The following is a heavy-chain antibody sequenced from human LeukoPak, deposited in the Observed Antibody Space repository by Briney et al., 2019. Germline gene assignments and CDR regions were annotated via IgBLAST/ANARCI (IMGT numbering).Heavy chain of an antibody. V-gene: IGHV4-31*03. CDR3: ARAGDCSGGSCPPYYFDY. J-gene: IGHJ4*02. D-gene: IGHD2-15*01. CDR2: IYYSGST. CDR1: GGSISSGGYY. Sequence: SETLSLTCTVSGGSISSGGYYWSWIRQHPGKGLEWIGYIYYSGSTYYNPSLKSRVTISVDTSKNQFSLKLSSVTAADTAVYYCARAGDCSGGSCPPYYFDYWGQGTLVTVSS.